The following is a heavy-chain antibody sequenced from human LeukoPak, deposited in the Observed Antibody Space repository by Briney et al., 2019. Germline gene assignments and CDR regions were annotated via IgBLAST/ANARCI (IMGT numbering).Heavy chain of an antibody. J-gene: IGHJ6*03. CDR2: ISNTNGNT. V-gene: IGHV3-23*01. D-gene: IGHD6-6*01. CDR3: AKSSYYMDV. CDR1: GFTFSNYA. Sequence: HSGGSLRLSCAASGFTFSNYAMSWVRQAPGKALEWVSTISNTNGNTYYADSVKGRFTISRDNSKNTLYLQMNSLRAEDTAVYYCAKSSYYMDVWGKGTTVTISS.